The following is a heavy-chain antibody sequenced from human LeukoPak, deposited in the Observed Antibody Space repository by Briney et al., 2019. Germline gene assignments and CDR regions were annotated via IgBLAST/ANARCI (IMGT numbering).Heavy chain of an antibody. D-gene: IGHD6-13*01. Sequence: FQGRVTITRDTSASTAYMELSSLRSEDTAVYYCARSSAAGTLQDNWGQGTLVTVSS. CDR3: ARSSAAGTLQDN. V-gene: IGHV1-3*01. J-gene: IGHJ4*02.